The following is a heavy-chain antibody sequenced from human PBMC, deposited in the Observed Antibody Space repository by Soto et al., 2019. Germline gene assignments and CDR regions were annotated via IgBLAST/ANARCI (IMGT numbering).Heavy chain of an antibody. CDR1: GFTFSTAW. J-gene: IGHJ4*02. V-gene: IGHV3-15*01. D-gene: IGHD3-3*01. Sequence: GGSLRLSCAASGFTFSTAWMNCVRQAPGKGLEWVGHVKNGGTTDYAAPVKGRFTISRDDSKNTVYLQMSSLKTEDTAVYFCAADTPGFGQGEFEYWGQGALVTVSS. CDR3: AADTPGFGQGEFEY. CDR2: VKNGGTT.